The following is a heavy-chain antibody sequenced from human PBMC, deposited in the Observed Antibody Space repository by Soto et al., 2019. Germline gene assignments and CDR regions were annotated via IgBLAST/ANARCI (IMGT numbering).Heavy chain of an antibody. CDR2: IYYSGNA. J-gene: IGHJ5*02. CDR3: ARDFFDSSDYTTNWFDP. V-gene: IGHV4-39*01. D-gene: IGHD3-22*01. CDR1: GGSISSSSYY. Sequence: SETLSLTCTVSGGSISSSSYYWGWIRQPPGKGLEWIGSIYYSGNAYYNPSLKSRVTISVDTSKNQFSLKLTSVTAADAALYYCARDFFDSSDYTTNWFDPWGQGTLVTVSS.